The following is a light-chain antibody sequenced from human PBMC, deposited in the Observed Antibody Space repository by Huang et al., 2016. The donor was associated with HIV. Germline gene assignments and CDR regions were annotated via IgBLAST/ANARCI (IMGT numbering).Light chain of an antibody. CDR2: GSS. V-gene: IGKV3-15*01. CDR3: HQYNNWLLS. J-gene: IGKJ4*01. Sequence: EIVMTQSPATLSVSPGQTVTLPCRANRSVSTNLAWYHQRHGQAPRLLIYGSSTRAPGIPARFRGSGSGTDFSLTISSLQSEDFALYYCHQYNNWLLSFGGGTRV. CDR1: RSVSTN.